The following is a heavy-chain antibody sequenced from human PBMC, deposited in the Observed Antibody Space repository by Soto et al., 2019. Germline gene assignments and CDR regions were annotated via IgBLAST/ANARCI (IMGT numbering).Heavy chain of an antibody. Sequence: QVQLVQSGAEVKKPGASVKVSCKASGYTFTSYGISWVRQAPGQGLEWMGWISAYNGNTNYAQKLQGRVTMTTDTSTSTAYMELRSLRSDDTAVYYWARRSYGDLKTGGFDYWGQGTLVTVSS. CDR3: ARRSYGDLKTGGFDY. J-gene: IGHJ4*02. V-gene: IGHV1-18*01. CDR2: ISAYNGNT. CDR1: GYTFTSYG. D-gene: IGHD4-17*01.